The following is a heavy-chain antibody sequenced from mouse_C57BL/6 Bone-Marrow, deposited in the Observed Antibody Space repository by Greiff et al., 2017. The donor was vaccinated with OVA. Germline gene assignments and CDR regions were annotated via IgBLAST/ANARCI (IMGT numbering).Heavy chain of an antibody. Sequence: QVQLQQSGPELARPWASVKISCQAFYTFSRRVHFAIRDTTYWMQWVKQRPGQGLEWIGAIYPGNGDNSYNQKFKGKSTLTADKSSCTAYMQLSSLTSEDSAVYYCACTTVVAKWYFDVWGTGTTVTVSS. D-gene: IGHD1-1*01. J-gene: IGHJ1*03. V-gene: IGHV1-87*01. CDR1: YTFSRRVH. CDR2: GQGLEWIG. CDR3: SEDSAVYYCACTTVVAKWYFDV.